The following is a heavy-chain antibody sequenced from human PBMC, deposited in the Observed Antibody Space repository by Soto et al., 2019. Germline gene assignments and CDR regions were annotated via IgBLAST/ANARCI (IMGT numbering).Heavy chain of an antibody. D-gene: IGHD2-2*01. CDR3: ARLGEYYQSLDP. CDR1: GVSISPYY. V-gene: IGHV4-59*08. Sequence: SETLSLTCTVSGVSISPYYWAWIRQSPGKGLEWIGYIYYSGTTSYNPSLKSRVTLSLETSKSQFSLRLSSVTASDTAVYYCARLGEYYQSLDPWGQGTLVTVSS. J-gene: IGHJ5*02. CDR2: IYYSGTT.